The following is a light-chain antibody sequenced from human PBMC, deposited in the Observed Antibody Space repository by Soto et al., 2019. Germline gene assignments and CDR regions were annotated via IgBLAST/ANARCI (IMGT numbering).Light chain of an antibody. J-gene: IGKJ4*01. V-gene: IGKV3-11*01. CDR2: DAS. Sequence: EIVLTQSPATLSLSPGERASLSCRASQTVGSYVAWYQQKPGQAPRLLIYDASNTATGIPVRFSGSGSGTDFTLASSSLEPEDFAVYCCQLRTNWLPRLTFGGGTNLEIK. CDR3: QLRTNWLPRLT. CDR1: QTVGSY.